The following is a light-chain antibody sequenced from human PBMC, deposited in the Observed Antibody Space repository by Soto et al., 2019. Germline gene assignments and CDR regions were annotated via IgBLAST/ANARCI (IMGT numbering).Light chain of an antibody. V-gene: IGLV2-18*02. Sequence: QSALTQPPSVSGPPGQSVAISCTGTISDVGNYNRVSWYQQPPGTAPKLMIYDVTNRPSGVPDRFSGSKSGNTASLTISGLQADDEADYYCSSYTSSDTYVFGTGTKVTVL. J-gene: IGLJ1*01. CDR2: DVT. CDR3: SSYTSSDTYV. CDR1: ISDVGNYNR.